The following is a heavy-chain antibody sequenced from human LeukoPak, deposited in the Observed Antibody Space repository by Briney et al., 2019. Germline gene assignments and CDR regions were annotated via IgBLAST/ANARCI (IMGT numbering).Heavy chain of an antibody. Sequence: PSETLSLTCTVSGGSISSYYWSWIRQPPGKGLEWIGYIYYSGSTNYNPSLKSRVTISVDTSKNQFSLKLNSVTAADTAVYYCAKEHTRYWYFEYWGQGTLVTVSS. CDR3: AKEHTRYWYFEY. J-gene: IGHJ4*02. CDR2: IYYSGST. V-gene: IGHV4-59*01. CDR1: GGSISSYY. D-gene: IGHD1-14*01.